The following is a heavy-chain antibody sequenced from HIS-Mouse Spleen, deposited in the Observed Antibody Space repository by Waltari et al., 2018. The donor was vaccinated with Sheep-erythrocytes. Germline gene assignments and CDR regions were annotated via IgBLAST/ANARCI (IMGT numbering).Heavy chain of an antibody. CDR3: ARLYYYDSSGYYFDY. CDR1: GGSISSRSYY. V-gene: IGHV4-39*01. CDR2: IYYSGRT. Sequence: QLQLQESGPGLVKPSETLSLTCTVSGGSISSRSYYWGWIRLPPGKGLEWIGSIYYSGRTYYNPSLKSRVTISVDTSKTQFSLKLSSVTAADTAVYYCARLYYYDSSGYYFDYWGQGTLVTVSS. D-gene: IGHD3-22*01. J-gene: IGHJ4*02.